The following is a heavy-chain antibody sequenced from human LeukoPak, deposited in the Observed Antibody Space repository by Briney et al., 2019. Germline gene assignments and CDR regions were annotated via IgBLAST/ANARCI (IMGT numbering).Heavy chain of an antibody. V-gene: IGHV1-69*05. J-gene: IGHJ4*02. D-gene: IGHD3-22*01. CDR3: ARGEVDYYDSSGYLPLYWYDY. CDR2: IIPIFGTA. Sequence: SVKVSCKASGGTFSSYAISWVRQAPGQGLEWMGGIIPIFGTANYAQKFQGRVTITTDESTSTAYMELSSLRSEDTAVYYCARGEVDYYDSSGYLPLYWYDYWGQGTLVTVSS. CDR1: GGTFSSYA.